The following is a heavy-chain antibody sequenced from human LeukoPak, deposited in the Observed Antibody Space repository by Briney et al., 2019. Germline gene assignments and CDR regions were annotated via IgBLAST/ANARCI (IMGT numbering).Heavy chain of an antibody. CDR2: ISYDGSIK. V-gene: IGHV3-30*18. CDR1: GFTFSSYG. D-gene: IGHD6-13*01. J-gene: IGHJ4*02. Sequence: PGGSLRLSCAASGFTFSSYGMHWVRQAPGKGLEWVAVISYDGSIKYYADSVKGRFTISRDNSKNTLYLQMNSLRAEDTAVYYCAKPKQLVRSGYFDYWGQGTLVTVSS. CDR3: AKPKQLVRSGYFDY.